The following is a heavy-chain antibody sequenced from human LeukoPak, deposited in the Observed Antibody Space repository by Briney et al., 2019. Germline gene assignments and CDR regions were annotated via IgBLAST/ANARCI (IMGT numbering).Heavy chain of an antibody. V-gene: IGHV1-3*01. J-gene: IGHJ3*01. Sequence: GASVKVSCKASGYTFTNYAMHWVRQAPGQRLEWMGWINAGNGYTKYTQKFQGRVTITRDTSASTAYMELSSLRSEDTSVYYCATISRGIAVDHDAFDVWGQGTMVTVSS. CDR2: INAGNGYT. CDR1: GYTFTNYA. D-gene: IGHD6-19*01. CDR3: ATISRGIAVDHDAFDV.